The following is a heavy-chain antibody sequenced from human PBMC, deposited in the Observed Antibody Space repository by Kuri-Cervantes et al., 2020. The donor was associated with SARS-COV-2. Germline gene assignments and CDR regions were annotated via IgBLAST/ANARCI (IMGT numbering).Heavy chain of an antibody. CDR2: IIPNSGGT. V-gene: IGHV1-2*04. Sequence: ASVKVSCKASGDTFSSYAISWVRQAPGQGLEWMGGIIPNSGGTNYAQKFQGWVTMTRDTSISTAYMELSRLRSDDTAVYYCARGLDTAMAYYFDYWGQGTLVTVSS. D-gene: IGHD5-18*01. CDR3: ARGLDTAMAYYFDY. CDR1: GDTFSSYA. J-gene: IGHJ4*02.